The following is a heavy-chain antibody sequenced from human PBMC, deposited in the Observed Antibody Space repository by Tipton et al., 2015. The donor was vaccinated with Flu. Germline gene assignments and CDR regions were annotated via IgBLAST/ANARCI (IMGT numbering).Heavy chain of an antibody. CDR3: ARHTGDSVRGVIDY. CDR1: GYSIRSAYY. J-gene: IGHJ4*02. Sequence: TLSLTCSVSGYSIRSAYYWGWVRRPPGKGLEWIGTIYHSGTTYYNPSLKSRLTILVDTSKNQFSLRLSSVTAADTAVYYCARHTGDSVRGVIDYWGQGTLVTVSS. V-gene: IGHV4-38-2*01. CDR2: IYHSGTT. D-gene: IGHD3-10*02.